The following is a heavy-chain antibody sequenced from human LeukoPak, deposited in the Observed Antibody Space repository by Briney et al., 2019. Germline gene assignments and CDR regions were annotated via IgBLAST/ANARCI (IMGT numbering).Heavy chain of an antibody. CDR3: ARDGGYSCGFNYYYGMDV. D-gene: IGHD5-18*01. CDR2: ISSSSSYT. Sequence: GGSLRLSCAASGFTFSSYGMHWVRQAPGKGLEWVSYISSSSSYTNYADSVKGRFTISRDNAKNSLYLQMNSLRAEDTAVYYCARDGGYSCGFNYYYGMDVWGKGTTVTVSS. V-gene: IGHV3-21*05. J-gene: IGHJ6*04. CDR1: GFTFSSYG.